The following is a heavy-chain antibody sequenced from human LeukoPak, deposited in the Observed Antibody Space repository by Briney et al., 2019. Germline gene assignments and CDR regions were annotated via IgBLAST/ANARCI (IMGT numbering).Heavy chain of an antibody. V-gene: IGHV3-21*01. D-gene: IGHD3-10*01. CDR3: ARDYYGSDDY. J-gene: IGHJ4*02. Sequence: GGSLRLSCAASGFTFSSHSMNWVRQARGEGRECVSSITSRSSYIYYVDSARGRFTNSIDNANKSLYMPTNSLSAQHTPVCYCARDYYGSDDYWGQGTLVTASS. CDR1: GFTFSSHS. CDR2: ITSRSSYI.